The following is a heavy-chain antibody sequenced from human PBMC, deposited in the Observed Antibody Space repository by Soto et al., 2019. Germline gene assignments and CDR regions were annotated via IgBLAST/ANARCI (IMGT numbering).Heavy chain of an antibody. D-gene: IGHD3-9*01. CDR1: GESFSGHY. J-gene: IGHJ4*02. CDR2: INQSGST. Sequence: QVQLQQWGAGLLKPSETLSLTCAVYGESFSGHYWSWIRQPPGRGLEWIGEINQSGSTNYDPSLKSRVTISVDTSKNQFFLRLSSVTAADTAVYYCARVSIFWTGSSFDYWGQGTLVTVSS. V-gene: IGHV4-34*01. CDR3: ARVSIFWTGSSFDY.